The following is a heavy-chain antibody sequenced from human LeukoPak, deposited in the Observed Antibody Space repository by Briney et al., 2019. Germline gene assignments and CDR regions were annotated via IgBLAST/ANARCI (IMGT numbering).Heavy chain of an antibody. CDR1: GYTFTSYY. CDR3: ARPKYYYDSSGSSIYYFDY. Sequence: ASVKVSCKASGYTFTSYYMHWVRQAPGQGLEWMGGIIPIFGTANYAQKFQGRVTITADESTSTAYMELSSLRSEDTAVYYCARPKYYYDSSGSSIYYFDYWGQGTLVTVSS. J-gene: IGHJ4*02. V-gene: IGHV1-69*13. CDR2: IIPIFGTA. D-gene: IGHD3-22*01.